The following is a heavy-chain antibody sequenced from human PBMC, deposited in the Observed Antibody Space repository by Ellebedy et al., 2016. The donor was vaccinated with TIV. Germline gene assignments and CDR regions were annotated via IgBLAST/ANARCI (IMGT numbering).Heavy chain of an antibody. Sequence: ASVKVSXXASGYSFTAYFMHWVRQAPGQGPEWMGWINPHSGDTRVAQKFQGRLTMTMDSSISTGYMELNGVQSDATAVYFCARVDVWGRGTTVTVSS. CDR3: ARVDV. V-gene: IGHV1-2*02. CDR2: INPHSGDT. CDR1: GYSFTAYF. J-gene: IGHJ6*04.